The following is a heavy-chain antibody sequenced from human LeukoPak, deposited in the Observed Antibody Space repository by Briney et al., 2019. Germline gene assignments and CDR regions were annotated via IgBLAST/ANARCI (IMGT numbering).Heavy chain of an antibody. CDR2: ISGSGGST. D-gene: IGHD2-2*01. Sequence: GGSLRLSCAASGFTFSSYAMSWVRQAPGKGLEWVSVISGSGGSTYYADSVKGRFTISRDNTKNTLYLQMNSLRAEDTAVYYCAKGVGAFGYFDLWGRGTLVTVSS. CDR3: AKGVGAFGYFDL. V-gene: IGHV3-23*01. J-gene: IGHJ2*01. CDR1: GFTFSSYA.